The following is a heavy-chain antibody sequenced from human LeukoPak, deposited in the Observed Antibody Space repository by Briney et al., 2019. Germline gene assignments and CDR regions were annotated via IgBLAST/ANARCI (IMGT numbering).Heavy chain of an antibody. D-gene: IGHD7-27*01. J-gene: IGHJ6*03. CDR2: NNMCGGN. CDR1: GGSIKRGTDY. V-gene: IGHV4-61*02. Sequence: SVPLSLTCSVSGGSIKRGTDYGRWVCQPAGKVLGWIGRNNMCGGNGYSRSFKSRVTMSVDTSKNQVSLKLRPVTAADTAVYYCARVVWGGDFHYSLDVWGKGTTVIVSS. CDR3: ARVVWGGDFHYSLDV.